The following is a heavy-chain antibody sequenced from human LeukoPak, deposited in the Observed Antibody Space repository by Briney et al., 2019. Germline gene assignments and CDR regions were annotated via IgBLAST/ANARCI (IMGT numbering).Heavy chain of an antibody. V-gene: IGHV3-30*04. CDR1: GFTFSSYA. J-gene: IGHJ4*02. Sequence: GRSLRLSCAASGFTFSSYAMHWVRQAPGKGLEWVAVISYDGSNKYYADSVKGRFTISRDNSKNTLYLQMNSPRAEDTAVYYCASGGSGYDLDYWGQGTLVTVSS. D-gene: IGHD5-12*01. CDR2: ISYDGSNK. CDR3: ASGGSGYDLDY.